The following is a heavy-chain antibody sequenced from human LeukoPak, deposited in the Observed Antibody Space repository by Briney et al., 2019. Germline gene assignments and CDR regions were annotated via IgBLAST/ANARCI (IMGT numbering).Heavy chain of an antibody. Sequence: SETLSLTCTVSGGSISSSSYYWGWIRQPPGKGLEWIGSIYYSGSTYYNPSLKSRVTISVDTSKNQFSLKLSSVTAADTAVYYCASLRAKLLWFGESPYYFDYWGQGTLVTVSS. CDR2: IYYSGST. CDR1: GGSISSSSYY. D-gene: IGHD3-10*01. CDR3: ASLRAKLLWFGESPYYFDY. J-gene: IGHJ4*02. V-gene: IGHV4-39*01.